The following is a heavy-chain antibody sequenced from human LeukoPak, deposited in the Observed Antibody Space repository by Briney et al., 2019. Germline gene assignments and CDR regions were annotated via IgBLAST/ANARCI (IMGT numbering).Heavy chain of an antibody. CDR2: INPNTGGT. D-gene: IGHD6-6*01. J-gene: IGHJ6*03. Sequence: ASVKVSCKTSGYTFIGYYMHWVRQAPGQGLEWMGWINPNTGGTNFAQNFQGRVTMTRATSISTAYMELSRLRSDDTAVYYCARAGSTKATRRWMDYYYFMDIWGNGTTVTVSS. CDR3: ARAGSTKATRRWMDYYYFMDI. V-gene: IGHV1-2*02. CDR1: GYTFIGYY.